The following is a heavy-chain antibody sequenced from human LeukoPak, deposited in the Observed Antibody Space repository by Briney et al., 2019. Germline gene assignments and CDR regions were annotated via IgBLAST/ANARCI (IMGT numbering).Heavy chain of an antibody. CDR1: GFIFSTYA. CDR3: AKGRVAAVGTSDY. V-gene: IGHV3-23*01. Sequence: GGSLRLSCAASGFIFSTYAMSWVRQAPGKGLEWVSAIGGGGRNTFYADSVEGRFTISRDNSENTLYLQMSSLRAEDTAIYYCAKGRVAAVGTSDYWGQGTLVTVSS. J-gene: IGHJ4*02. CDR2: IGGGGRNT. D-gene: IGHD6-13*01.